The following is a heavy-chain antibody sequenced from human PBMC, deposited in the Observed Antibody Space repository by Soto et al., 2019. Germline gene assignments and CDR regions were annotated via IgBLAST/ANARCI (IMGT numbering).Heavy chain of an antibody. J-gene: IGHJ3*02. CDR2: ISSSSYI. V-gene: IGHV3-21*01. D-gene: IGHD1-26*01. CDR1: GFTFSSYS. Sequence: GGSLRLSCAASGFTFSSYSMNWVRQAPGKGLEWVSSISSSSYIYYADSVKGRFTISRDNAKNSLYLQMNSLRAEDTAVYYCAREYSGSYYGDAFDIWGQGTMVAVSS. CDR3: AREYSGSYYGDAFDI.